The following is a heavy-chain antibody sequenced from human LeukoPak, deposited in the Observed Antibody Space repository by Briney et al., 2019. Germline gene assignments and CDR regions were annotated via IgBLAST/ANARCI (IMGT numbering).Heavy chain of an antibody. CDR3: AREPRTVTTLYYFDY. Sequence: GGSLRLSCAASGLTGSHNYVSWVRQAPGKGLEWVAVIWYDGSNKYYADSVKGRFTISRDNSKNTLYLQMNSLRAEDTAVYYCAREPRTVTTLYYFDYWGQGTLVTVSS. CDR2: IWYDGSNK. V-gene: IGHV3-33*08. CDR1: GLTGSHNY. D-gene: IGHD4-17*01. J-gene: IGHJ4*02.